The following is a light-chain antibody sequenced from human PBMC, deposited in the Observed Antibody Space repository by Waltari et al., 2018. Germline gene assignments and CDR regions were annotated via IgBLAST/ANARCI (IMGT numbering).Light chain of an antibody. CDR2: AAS. Sequence: DIVLTKSPGTLSLSPGESATLSCRASESISKYLAWYQQRPGQAPRLLIYAASNRATGVPDRFSGSGSGTDFSLTISRLEPEDFAVYYCQMYVRLPVTFGQGTKVEIK. J-gene: IGKJ1*01. CDR1: ESISKY. V-gene: IGKV3-20*01. CDR3: QMYVRLPVT.